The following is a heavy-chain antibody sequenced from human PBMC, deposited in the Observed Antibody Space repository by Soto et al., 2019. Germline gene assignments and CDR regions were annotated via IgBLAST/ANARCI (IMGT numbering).Heavy chain of an antibody. Sequence: QVQLVESGGGLVKPGGSLRLSCAVSGFTFSDYYMTWIRQAPGKGLEWVSYISSSTSHTNYADSGKGRFTISRDNAKNSLFLQMNRLRAEDPAVYYCARGRGAAADYFDFWGQGTLVTVSS. D-gene: IGHD6-13*01. CDR1: GFTFSDYY. CDR3: ARGRGAAADYFDF. CDR2: ISSSTSHT. J-gene: IGHJ4*02. V-gene: IGHV3-11*05.